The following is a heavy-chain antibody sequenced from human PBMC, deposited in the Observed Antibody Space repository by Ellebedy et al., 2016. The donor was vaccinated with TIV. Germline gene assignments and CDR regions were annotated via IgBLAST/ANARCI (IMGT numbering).Heavy chain of an antibody. CDR2: IYDTETT. D-gene: IGHD1-26*01. Sequence: MPSETLSLTCTVSGGSVSSGTYYWSWIRQSPGKGLEFIGYIYDTETTNYNPSLKSRVTISLDTSKKQFSLKLNSVTAADTAVYYCARKGLGSGRNWFDPWGQGTLVTVAS. CDR1: GGSVSSGTYY. V-gene: IGHV4-61*01. J-gene: IGHJ5*02. CDR3: ARKGLGSGRNWFDP.